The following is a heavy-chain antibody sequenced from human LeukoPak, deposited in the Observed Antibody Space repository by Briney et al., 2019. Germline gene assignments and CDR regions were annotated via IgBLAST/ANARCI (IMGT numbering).Heavy chain of an antibody. D-gene: IGHD7-27*01. CDR1: GGSVSSSY. J-gene: IGHJ6*02. Sequence: SETLSLTCTVSGGSVSSSYWSWIRQPPGKGLEWIGHIYYSGTTSGNTNYNPSLKSRVTIAIDTSKNQFSLQVRSVTAAGTAVYYCARGSGRYYYYGVDVWGQGTTVAVSS. V-gene: IGHV4-59*02. CDR3: ARGSGRYYYYGVDV. CDR2: IYYSGTTSGNT.